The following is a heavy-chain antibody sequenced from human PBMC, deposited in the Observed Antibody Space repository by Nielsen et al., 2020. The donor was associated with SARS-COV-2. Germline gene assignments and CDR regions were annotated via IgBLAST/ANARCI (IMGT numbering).Heavy chain of an antibody. V-gene: IGHV3-23*01. CDR3: ARAGRGYSGYDYYYYYYMDA. CDR2: ISGSGGST. D-gene: IGHD5-12*01. Sequence: WIRQPPGKGLEWVSAISGSGGSTYYADSVKGRFTISRDNAKNSLYLQMNSLRAEDTAVYYCARAGRGYSGYDYYYYYYMDAWGKGTTVTVSS. J-gene: IGHJ6*03.